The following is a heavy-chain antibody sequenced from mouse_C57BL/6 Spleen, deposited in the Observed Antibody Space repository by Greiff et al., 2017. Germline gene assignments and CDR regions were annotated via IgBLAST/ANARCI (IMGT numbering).Heavy chain of an antibody. CDR2: IYPGSGNT. CDR3: AREGIYYDYDGYCFDY. D-gene: IGHD2-4*01. CDR1: GYTFTDYY. J-gene: IGHJ2*01. Sequence: VQLVESGAELVRPGASVKLSCTASGYTFTDYYINWVKQRPGQGLEWIARIYPGSGNTYYNEKFKGKATLTAETSSSTVYMQLSSLTSEDSAVYFWAREGIYYDYDGYCFDYWGQGTTLTVSS. V-gene: IGHV1-76*01.